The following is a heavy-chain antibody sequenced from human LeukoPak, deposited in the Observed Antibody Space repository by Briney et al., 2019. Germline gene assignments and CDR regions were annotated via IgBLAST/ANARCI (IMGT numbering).Heavy chain of an antibody. J-gene: IGHJ4*02. CDR1: GFTFSGAW. D-gene: IGHD3-16*01. V-gene: IGHV3-15*01. CDR3: TTVFGGD. CDR2: VKSKADGETT. Sequence: GGSLRLSCAASGFTFSGAWLSWVRQAPGKGLEWVGRVKSKADGETTDYAAPVEGRFTISRDDSSSTVYLQMNNLKTEDTGLYYCTTVFGGDWGQGTLVTVSS.